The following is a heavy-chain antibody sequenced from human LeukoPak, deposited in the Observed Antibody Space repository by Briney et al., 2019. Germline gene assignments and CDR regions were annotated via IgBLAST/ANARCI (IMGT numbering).Heavy chain of an antibody. Sequence: GGSLRLSCAASGFTFSSYEMNWVRQAPGKGLEWVSYISSSGSTIYYAGSEKGRFTISRDNAKNSLYLQMNSLRAEDTAVYYCARGYCSGGSCYPIFAFDIWGQGTMVTVSS. V-gene: IGHV3-48*03. CDR1: GFTFSSYE. J-gene: IGHJ3*02. D-gene: IGHD2-15*01. CDR3: ARGYCSGGSCYPIFAFDI. CDR2: ISSSGSTI.